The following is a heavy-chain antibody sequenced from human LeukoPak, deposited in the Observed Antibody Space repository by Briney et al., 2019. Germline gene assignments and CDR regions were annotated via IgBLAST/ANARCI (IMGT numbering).Heavy chain of an antibody. Sequence: GGSLRLSRAASGLTFSSYSMNWVRQAPGKGLEWVSSISSSSSYIYYADSVKGRFTISRDNARNSLYLQMNSLRAEDTAVYYCARGESGSYYVFDYWGQGTLVTVSS. D-gene: IGHD1-26*01. J-gene: IGHJ4*02. CDR2: ISSSSSYI. CDR1: GLTFSSYS. CDR3: ARGESGSYYVFDY. V-gene: IGHV3-21*01.